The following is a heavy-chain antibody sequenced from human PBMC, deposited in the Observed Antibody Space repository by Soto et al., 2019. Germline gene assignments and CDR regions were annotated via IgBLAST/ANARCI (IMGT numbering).Heavy chain of an antibody. CDR3: ARHQYSGYDYDYYYYYMDV. Sequence: GGSLRLSCAASGFTFSSYSMNWVRQAPGKGLEWVSYISSSSSTIYYADSVKGRFTISRDNAKNSLYLQMNSLRAEDTAVYYCARHQYSGYDYDYYYYYMDVWGKGTTVTVSS. CDR2: ISSSSSTI. CDR1: GFTFSSYS. D-gene: IGHD5-12*01. J-gene: IGHJ6*03. V-gene: IGHV3-48*01.